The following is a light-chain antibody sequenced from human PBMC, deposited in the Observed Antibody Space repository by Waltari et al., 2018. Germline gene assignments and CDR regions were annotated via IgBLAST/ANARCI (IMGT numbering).Light chain of an antibody. Sequence: FVLTQSPGTLSLSPGERVTLSCRASQSVSSNYLAWYQQKPGKAPRLLIYDAANRATGIADRFSGSGSGTDFTLTISRLEPEDVAFYYCQQYGRSPWTFGQGTKVEIK. CDR3: QQYGRSPWT. CDR1: QSVSSNY. CDR2: DAA. J-gene: IGKJ1*01. V-gene: IGKV3-20*01.